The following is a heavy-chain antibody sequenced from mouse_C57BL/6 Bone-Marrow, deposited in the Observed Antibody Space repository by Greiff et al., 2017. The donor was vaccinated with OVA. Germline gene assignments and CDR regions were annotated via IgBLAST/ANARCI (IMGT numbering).Heavy chain of an antibody. Sequence: VQLQQPGAELVKPGASVKLSCKASGYTFTSYWMHWVKQRPGRGLEWIGRIDPNSGGTKYNEKFKSKATLTVDKPSSTAYMQLSSLTSEDSEVYYCAREGIYYDYDRFAYWGQGTLVTVSA. CDR3: AREGIYYDYDRFAY. D-gene: IGHD2-4*01. V-gene: IGHV1-72*01. CDR2: IDPNSGGT. CDR1: GYTFTSYW. J-gene: IGHJ3*01.